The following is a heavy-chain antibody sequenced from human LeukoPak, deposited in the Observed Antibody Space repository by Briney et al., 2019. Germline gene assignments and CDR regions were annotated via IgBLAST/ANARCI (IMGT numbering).Heavy chain of an antibody. D-gene: IGHD6-25*01. V-gene: IGHV1-2*02. Sequence: ASVKVSCKASGYTFTGYYMHWVRQAPGQGLEWMGWINPNSGGTNYTQKFQGRVTMTRDTSINTVYMELSRLRSDDTAVYYCAKERRNGGAGDYWGQGTLVTVSS. CDR1: GYTFTGYY. CDR2: INPNSGGT. J-gene: IGHJ4*02. CDR3: AKERRNGGAGDY.